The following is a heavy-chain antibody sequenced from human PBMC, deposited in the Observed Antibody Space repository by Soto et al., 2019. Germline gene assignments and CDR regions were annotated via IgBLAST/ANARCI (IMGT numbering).Heavy chain of an antibody. CDR3: ARVTTSVRGMDV. CDR1: GDSVSSSGSA. D-gene: IGHD3-10*01. V-gene: IGHV6-1*01. Sequence: SQTLSLTCATSGDSVSSSGSAWNCIRQSPSRGLEWLGRTFYRSKWYNEYALSVKSRISVNPDTSKNQFSLQLKSVTPEDTAVYYCARVTTSVRGMDVWGQGTTVTVSS. J-gene: IGHJ6*02. CDR2: TFYRSKWYN.